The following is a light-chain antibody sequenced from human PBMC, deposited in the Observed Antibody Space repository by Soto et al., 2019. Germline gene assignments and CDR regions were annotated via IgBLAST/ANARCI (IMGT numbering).Light chain of an antibody. J-gene: IGKJ1*01. CDR1: QSISSW. CDR3: QQSRT. V-gene: IGKV1-5*03. Sequence: DIQMTQSPSTLAASVGDTVTITCRASQSISSWLAWYQHKPGKAPKLLIQKASSLESGVPSRFSGSRSVTDFTLTITSLQPDDFATYYCQQSRTFGQGTKVEIK. CDR2: KAS.